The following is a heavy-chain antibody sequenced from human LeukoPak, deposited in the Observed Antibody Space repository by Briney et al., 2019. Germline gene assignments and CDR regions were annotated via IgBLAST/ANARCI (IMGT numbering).Heavy chain of an antibody. CDR3: ARGAYYFDY. CDR1: GFTFISYW. J-gene: IGHJ4*02. V-gene: IGHV3-74*01. Sequence: GGSLRLSCAASGFTFISYWMHWVRQAPGRGLVWVSRINSDGSSTRSADSVKGRFAISRDNAKNTLYLQMNSLRAEYTAVYYCARGAYYFDYWGQGNLVTVSS. CDR2: INSDGSST.